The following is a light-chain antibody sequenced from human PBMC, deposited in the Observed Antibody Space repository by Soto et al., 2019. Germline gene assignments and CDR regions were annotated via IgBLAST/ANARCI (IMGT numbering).Light chain of an antibody. CDR1: SSNIGGGYD. J-gene: IGLJ1*01. CDR3: QSYDSSLSGLYV. V-gene: IGLV1-40*01. Sequence: QPVLTQPPSVSGAPGQRVTISCTGSSSNIGGGYDVHWYQQLPGTAPKLLIYGNSNRPSGVPDRFSGSKSGTSASLAITGLQAEDEADYYCQSYDSSLSGLYVFGTGTKLTVL. CDR2: GNS.